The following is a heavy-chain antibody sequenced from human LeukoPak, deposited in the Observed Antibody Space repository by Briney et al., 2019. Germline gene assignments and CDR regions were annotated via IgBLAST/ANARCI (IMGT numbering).Heavy chain of an antibody. CDR3: ARAAISLHWFDP. D-gene: IGHD2-2*01. Sequence: ASVKVSCKASGGTFSSYAISWVRQAPGQGLEWMGRIIPILGIANYAQKFQGRVTITADKSTSTAYMELSSLRSEDAAVYYCARAAISLHWFDPWGQGTLVTVPS. CDR2: IIPILGIA. V-gene: IGHV1-69*04. J-gene: IGHJ5*02. CDR1: GGTFSSYA.